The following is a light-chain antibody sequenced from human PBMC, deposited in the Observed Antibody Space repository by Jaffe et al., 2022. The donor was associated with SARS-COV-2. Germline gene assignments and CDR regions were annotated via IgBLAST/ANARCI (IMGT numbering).Light chain of an antibody. CDR1: QSISTW. V-gene: IGKV1-5*03. Sequence: DIQLTQSPSTLSASVGDRVTITCRASQSISTWVAWYQQKPGKAPKLLIYKASTLERGVPSRFRGSGSGTEFTLTISSLQPDDFAIYHCQHYNSYMYTFGQGTRLDIK. CDR3: QHYNSYMYT. J-gene: IGKJ2*01. CDR2: KAS.